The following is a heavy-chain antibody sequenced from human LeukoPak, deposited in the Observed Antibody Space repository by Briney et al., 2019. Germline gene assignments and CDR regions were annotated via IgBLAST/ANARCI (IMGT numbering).Heavy chain of an antibody. CDR2: FSGSGGNT. V-gene: IGHV3-23*01. J-gene: IGHJ1*01. D-gene: IGHD3-16*02. CDR3: AREGDTRWGELSP. Sequence: GGSLRLSCAVSGITLSNYGMSWVRQAPGRGLEWVSGFSGSGGNTYDADSVKGRYTISRDNSKNTLYLQLNSLRAEDTAVYYCAREGDTRWGELSPWGQGTLVTVSS. CDR1: GITLSNYG.